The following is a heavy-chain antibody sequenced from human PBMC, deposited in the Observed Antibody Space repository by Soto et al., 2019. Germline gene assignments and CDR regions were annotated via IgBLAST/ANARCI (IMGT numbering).Heavy chain of an antibody. CDR2: ISKGGSNL. V-gene: IGHV3-30-3*01. CDR3: AREVEYTSAFGISSSFDY. Sequence: GGSLRLSCSASGFTLSSYAIHWVRQAPGKGLEWVTVISKGGSNLYFADSVKGRFTISRDNSKNTLYLQMNSLRSEDTAVYYCAREVEYTSAFGISSSFDYWGQGTLVTVSS. D-gene: IGHD6-19*01. J-gene: IGHJ4*02. CDR1: GFTLSSYA.